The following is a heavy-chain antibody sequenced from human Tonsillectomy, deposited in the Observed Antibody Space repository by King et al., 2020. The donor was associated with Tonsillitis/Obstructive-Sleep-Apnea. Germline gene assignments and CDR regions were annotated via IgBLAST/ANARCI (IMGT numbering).Heavy chain of an antibody. CDR2: IYYSGST. Sequence: QLQESGPGLVKPSETLSLTCTVSGGSISSYYWSWIRQPPGKGLEWIGYIYYSGSTNYNPSLKSRVTISVDTSKNQFSLKLSSVTAADTAVYYCARLSPPFEQWLVGGYYFDYWGQGTLVTVSS. V-gene: IGHV4-59*08. D-gene: IGHD6-19*01. CDR1: GGSISSYY. J-gene: IGHJ4*02. CDR3: ARLSPPFEQWLVGGYYFDY.